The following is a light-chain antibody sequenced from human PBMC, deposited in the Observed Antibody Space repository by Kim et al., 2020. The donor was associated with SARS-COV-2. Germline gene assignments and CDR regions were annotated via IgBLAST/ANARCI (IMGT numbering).Light chain of an antibody. J-gene: IGLJ3*02. Sequence: SYELTQPPSVPVSPGQTARITCSGDALPKQYAYWYQQKPGQAPVLVIYKDSERPSGIPERFSGSSSGTTVTLTISGVQAEDEADYYCQSADSSGTHWVFG. CDR2: KDS. V-gene: IGLV3-25*03. CDR3: QSADSSGTHWV. CDR1: ALPKQY.